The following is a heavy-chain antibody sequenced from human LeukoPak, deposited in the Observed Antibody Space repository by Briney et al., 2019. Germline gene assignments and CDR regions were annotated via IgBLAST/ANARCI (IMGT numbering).Heavy chain of an antibody. V-gene: IGHV3-66*01. CDR1: GFTFSNYG. CDR2: IYSGGST. J-gene: IGHJ4*02. Sequence: PGGSLRLSCAASGFTFSNYGLSWVRQAPGKGLEWVSLIYSGGSTYYADSVKGRFTISRDNSKNTLYLQMNSLRAEDTAVYYCARGSATVDYWGQGTLVTVSS. CDR3: ARGSATVDY.